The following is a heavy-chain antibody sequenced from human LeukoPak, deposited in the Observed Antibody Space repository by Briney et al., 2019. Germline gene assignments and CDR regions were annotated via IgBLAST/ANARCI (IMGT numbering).Heavy chain of an antibody. CDR3: AREKFDY. CDR2: ISYDGSNT. J-gene: IGHJ4*02. Sequence: PGGSLRLSCAASGFTFSSYAMHWVRQAPGKGLEWVAVISYDGSNTYYADSVKGRFTISRDNSKNTLYLQMNSLRAEDTAVYYCAREKFDYWGQGTLVTVSS. V-gene: IGHV3-30-3*01. CDR1: GFTFSSYA.